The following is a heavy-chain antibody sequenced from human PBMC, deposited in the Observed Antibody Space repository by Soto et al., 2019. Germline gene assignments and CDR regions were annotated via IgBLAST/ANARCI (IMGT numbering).Heavy chain of an antibody. J-gene: IGHJ6*02. CDR1: GDTFKNCV. CDR3: AAELGFGKLSVV. CDR2: IIPLFGTT. Sequence: QVQVVQSGVEVRRPGSSVKVSCTASGDTFKNCVISWVRQAPGQGLEWMGGIIPLFGTTDFAQRIQGRLTITTDESTTTAYMELSRLRSEDTATYYCAAELGFGKLSVVWGQGTTVIVSS. D-gene: IGHD3-10*01. V-gene: IGHV1-69*01.